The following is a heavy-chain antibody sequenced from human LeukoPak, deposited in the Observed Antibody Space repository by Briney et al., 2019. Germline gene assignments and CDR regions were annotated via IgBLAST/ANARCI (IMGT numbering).Heavy chain of an antibody. CDR2: FSGSGGST. V-gene: IGHV3-23*01. D-gene: IGHD1-1*01. Sequence: GGSLRLSCAASGFTFSSYAMSWVRQAPGKGLECISGFSGSGGSTYYADSVKGRFTISRDNAKNSLYLQMNSLRAEDTAVYYCARTTTWLLGAFDIWGQGTMVTVSS. CDR1: GFTFSSYA. J-gene: IGHJ3*02. CDR3: ARTTTWLLGAFDI.